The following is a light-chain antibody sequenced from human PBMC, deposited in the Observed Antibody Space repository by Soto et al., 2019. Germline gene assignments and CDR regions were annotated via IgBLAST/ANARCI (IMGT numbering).Light chain of an antibody. Sequence: QSVLTQPPSASGTPGQAVSISCSGSDSNIGSNYVYWYQQVPGMAPKLLIFRNDQRPSGVPDRFSGFKSGTSASLGISGLRPEDEAFYCCAARDDRLNGNLFGTGTKLTVL. J-gene: IGLJ1*01. CDR1: DSNIGSNY. V-gene: IGLV1-47*01. CDR2: RND. CDR3: AARDDRLNGNL.